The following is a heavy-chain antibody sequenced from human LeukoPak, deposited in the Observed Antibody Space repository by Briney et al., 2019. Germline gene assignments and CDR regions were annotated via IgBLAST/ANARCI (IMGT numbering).Heavy chain of an antibody. CDR1: GFTFSSYS. D-gene: IGHD3-9*01. CDR3: AREGYFDWYGAFDI. J-gene: IGHJ3*02. V-gene: IGHV3-21*01. CDR2: ISSSSSYI. Sequence: GGSLRLSCVASGFTFSSYSMNWVRQAPRKGLEWVSSISSSSSYIYYADSVKGRFTISRDNAKNSLYLQMNSLRAEDTAVYYCAREGYFDWYGAFDIWGQGTMVTVSS.